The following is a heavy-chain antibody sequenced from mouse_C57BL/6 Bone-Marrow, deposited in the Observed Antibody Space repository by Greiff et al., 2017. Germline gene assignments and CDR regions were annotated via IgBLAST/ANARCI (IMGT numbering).Heavy chain of an antibody. CDR2: IRNNANGYTT. D-gene: IGHD1-1*01. Sequence: EVKLVESGGGLVQPGGSLSLSCAASGFTFTDSYMSWVRQPPGKALEWLGFIRNNANGYTTEYSASVKGRFSISRANSHSILHLQKKALRAEDSDTYYSASQDYYGSSYGYFDSWGTGTTVTVSS. CDR1: GFTFTDSY. CDR3: ASQDYYGSSYGYFDS. J-gene: IGHJ1*03. V-gene: IGHV7-3*01.